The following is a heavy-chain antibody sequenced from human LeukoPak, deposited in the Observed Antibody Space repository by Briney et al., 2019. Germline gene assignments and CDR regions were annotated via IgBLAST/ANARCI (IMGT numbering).Heavy chain of an antibody. Sequence: ASVKVSCKASGYTFTSYDINWVGQATGQGSEWMGWMNPNRGNTGYAKKFQGTVTMSRTTSISTAYMELISLRSEDTAVYYCARGLGDYVCNQHDYWGQGTLVTVSS. V-gene: IGHV1-8*01. CDR1: GYTFTSYD. CDR3: ARGLGDYVCNQHDY. CDR2: MNPNRGNT. D-gene: IGHD4-17*01. J-gene: IGHJ4*02.